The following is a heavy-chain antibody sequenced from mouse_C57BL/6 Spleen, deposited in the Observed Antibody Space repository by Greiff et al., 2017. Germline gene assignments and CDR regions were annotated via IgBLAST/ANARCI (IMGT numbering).Heavy chain of an antibody. J-gene: IGHJ2*01. CDR2: ISSGSSTI. D-gene: IGHD2-2*01. Sequence: EVKLMESGGGLVKPGGSLKLSCAASGFTFSDYGMHWVRQAPEKGLEWVAYISSGSSTIYYADTVKGRFTISRDNAKNTLFLQMTSLRSEDTAMYYCARNGYHYYFDYWGQGTTLTVSS. CDR1: GFTFSDYG. V-gene: IGHV5-17*01. CDR3: ARNGYHYYFDY.